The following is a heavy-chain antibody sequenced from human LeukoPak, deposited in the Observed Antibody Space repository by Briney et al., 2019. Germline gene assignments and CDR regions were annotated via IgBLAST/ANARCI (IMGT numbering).Heavy chain of an antibody. Sequence: SETLSLTCTVSGGSISSYYWSWIRQPPGKGLEWIGYIYYSGSTNYNPSLKSRVTISVDTSKNQFSLKLSSVTAADTAVYYCARVGHCSSTSCYPPWFDPWGQGTLVTVSS. CDR1: GGSISSYY. J-gene: IGHJ5*02. CDR2: IYYSGST. V-gene: IGHV4-59*01. D-gene: IGHD2-2*01. CDR3: ARVGHCSSTSCYPPWFDP.